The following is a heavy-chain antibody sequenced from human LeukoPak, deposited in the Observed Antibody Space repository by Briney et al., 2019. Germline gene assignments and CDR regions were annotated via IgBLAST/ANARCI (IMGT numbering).Heavy chain of an antibody. CDR1: GYSFTNYW. CDR3: ARGPYCSTTNRYSPYYYYYMSV. J-gene: IGHJ6*03. Sequence: GESLKISCKGSGYSFTNYWIGWVRQMPGKGLEWMGIIYPGDSDTRYSPSFQGQVTISADKSIRTAYLQWSSLKASDTAMYYCARGPYCSTTNRYSPYYYYYMSVWGRGTTVTVSS. CDR2: IYPGDSDT. D-gene: IGHD2-2*01. V-gene: IGHV5-51*01.